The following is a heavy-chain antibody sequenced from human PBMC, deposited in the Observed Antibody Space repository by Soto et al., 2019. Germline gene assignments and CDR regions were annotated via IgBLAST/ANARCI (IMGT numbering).Heavy chain of an antibody. CDR3: VRDWSFAFDN. CDR1: GFIFSSFT. CDR2: IGRDL. V-gene: IGHV3-48*01. Sequence: EVQLVESGGGLAQPGGSLRLSCAASGFIFSSFTMNWVRQAPGTGLGGISYIGRDLYYADSVKGRFTTSRDMAKNSLYLQLNSLRAEDSAVYYCVRDWSFAFDNWGQGTLVTVSS. J-gene: IGHJ4*02.